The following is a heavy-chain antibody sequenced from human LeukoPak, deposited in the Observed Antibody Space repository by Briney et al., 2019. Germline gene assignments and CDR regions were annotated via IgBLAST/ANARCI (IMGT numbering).Heavy chain of an antibody. CDR3: AKGGYSGHEFDF. D-gene: IGHD5-12*01. V-gene: IGHV3-66*01. CDR2: IYGGNST. CDR1: GGSFSGYY. Sequence: ETLSLTCTVYGGSFSGYYWIWIRQPPGKGPEWLSVIYGGNSTYYAVSVKGRFTISRDTSKNTLYLQMNSLTVEDTAVYYCAKGGYSGHEFDFWGQGALVTVSS. J-gene: IGHJ5*01.